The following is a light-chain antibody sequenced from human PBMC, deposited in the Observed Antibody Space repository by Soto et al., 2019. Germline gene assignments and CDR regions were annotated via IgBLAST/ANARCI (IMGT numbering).Light chain of an antibody. CDR2: DVN. CDR1: SSDIGGYDF. V-gene: IGLV2-14*01. CDR3: TSYASSSTHVV. Sequence: QSALTQPAYVSGSPGQSITLSCTGTSSDIGGYDFVSWYQRYPGKAPKLIIYDVNNRPSGVSNRFSGSKSGNTASLTISGLQAEDEADYYCTSYASSSTHVVFGGGTKVTVL. J-gene: IGLJ2*01.